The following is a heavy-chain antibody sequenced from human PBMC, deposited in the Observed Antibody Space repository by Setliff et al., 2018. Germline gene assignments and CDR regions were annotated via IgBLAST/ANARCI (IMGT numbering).Heavy chain of an antibody. J-gene: IGHJ4*02. CDR3: AKPQVELRWGFES. CDR1: GFSFSDYY. V-gene: IGHV3-11*03. CDR2: ISVSGSYL. D-gene: IGHD3-16*01. Sequence: GGSLRLSCTASGFSFSDYYMSWIRQAPGKGLEWVSYISVSGSYLDYADSVKGRFTISRDNAQNSLYLQISSLRVEDTAVYYCAKPQVELRWGFESWGQGTLVTVSS.